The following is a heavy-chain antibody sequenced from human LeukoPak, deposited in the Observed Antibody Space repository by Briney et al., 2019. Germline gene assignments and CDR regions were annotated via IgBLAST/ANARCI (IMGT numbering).Heavy chain of an antibody. CDR2: IKNKVDGGTT. Sequence: GGSLRLSCAASGFTFNNAWMSWVRQAPGKGLEWVGRIKNKVDGGTTDYAAPVKDRFTISRDDSKSRLYLQINSLKTEDTAVYYCTTGLATAWYNSNWETPDHWGQGTLVIVSS. D-gene: IGHD6-13*01. V-gene: IGHV3-15*01. J-gene: IGHJ4*02. CDR3: TTGLATAWYNSNWETPDH. CDR1: GFTFNNAW.